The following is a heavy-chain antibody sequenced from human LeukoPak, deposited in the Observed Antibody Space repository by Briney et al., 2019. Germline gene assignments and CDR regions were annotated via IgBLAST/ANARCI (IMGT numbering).Heavy chain of an antibody. Sequence: GGSLRLSCAASGFTFSSYSMNWVRQAPGKGLEWVSVIYSGGSTYYADSVKGRFTISRDNSKNTLYLQMNSLRAEDTAVYYCARADRDGYNSYYFDYWGQGTLVTVSS. V-gene: IGHV3-66*01. D-gene: IGHD5-24*01. CDR2: IYSGGST. CDR3: ARADRDGYNSYYFDY. CDR1: GFTFSSYS. J-gene: IGHJ4*02.